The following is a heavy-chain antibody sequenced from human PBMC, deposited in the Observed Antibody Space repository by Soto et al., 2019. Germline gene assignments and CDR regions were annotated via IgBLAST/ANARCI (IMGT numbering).Heavy chain of an antibody. CDR1: GFTFSSYA. CDR3: AKGFTMVRGVKGY. V-gene: IGHV3-23*01. J-gene: IGHJ4*02. CDR2: ISGSGGST. D-gene: IGHD3-10*01. Sequence: EVQLLESGGGLVQPGGSLRLSCAASGFTFSSYAMSWVRQAPGKGLEWVSAISGSGGSTYYADSVKGRFTISRDNSKNTRYLQMNSLRAEDTAVYYCAKGFTMVRGVKGYWGQGTLVTVSS.